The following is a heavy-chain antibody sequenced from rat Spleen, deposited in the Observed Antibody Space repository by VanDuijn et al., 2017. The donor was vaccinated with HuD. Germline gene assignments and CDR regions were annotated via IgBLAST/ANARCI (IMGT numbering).Heavy chain of an antibody. J-gene: IGHJ3*01. Sequence: EVQLVESGGGLVQPGRSLKLSCAASGFSFSNYDMAWVRQAPTKGLEWIASISTGSDNTYYRGSVKGRFTIFRDDAKNIQYLQMDSLRSEDTATYYGTRHGGLRNWFAYWGQGTLVTVSS. D-gene: IGHD1-11*01. V-gene: IGHV5S13*01. CDR1: GFSFSNYD. CDR2: ISTGSDNT. CDR3: TRHGGLRNWFAY.